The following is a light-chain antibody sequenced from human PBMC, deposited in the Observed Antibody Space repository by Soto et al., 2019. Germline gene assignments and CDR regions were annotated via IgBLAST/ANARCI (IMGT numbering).Light chain of an antibody. J-gene: IGKJ4*01. CDR2: GAS. CDR1: QSVSSN. V-gene: IGKV3-15*01. Sequence: EIVMTQSPATLSVSPGERATLSCRASQSVSSNLAWYQQKPGQAPRLLIYGASTRATGISARFSGGGSGTEFTLTISSLQSEDFALYYCQEYDNWPPLTFGGGTKVEIK. CDR3: QEYDNWPPLT.